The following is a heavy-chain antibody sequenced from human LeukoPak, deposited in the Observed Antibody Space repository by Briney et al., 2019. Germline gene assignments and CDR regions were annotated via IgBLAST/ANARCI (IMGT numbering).Heavy chain of an antibody. J-gene: IGHJ3*02. CDR3: AKDHYVSGRYDAFDI. CDR2: ITTSGGST. CDR1: GFTFSSYA. Sequence: PGGSLRLSCAASGFTFSSYAMSWVRQAPGEGLEWVSSITTSGGSTYYADSLKGRFTISRDNAKNTLYLQMNSLRAEDTAVYYCAKDHYVSGRYDAFDIWGQGTMVTVSS. V-gene: IGHV3-23*01. D-gene: IGHD3-10*01.